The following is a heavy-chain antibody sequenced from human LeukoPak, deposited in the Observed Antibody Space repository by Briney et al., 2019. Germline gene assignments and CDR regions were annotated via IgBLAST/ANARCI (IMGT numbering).Heavy chain of an antibody. V-gene: IGHV4-61*02. Sequence: SQTLSLTCTVSAGPINSGDYYWSWIRQPAGKGLEWIGRIYSPGTNYNYNPSLKSRGTISIDTSKNQFFLKLTSVTDAETAVYYCARGIGTSYDSSRDAFDIWGQGTMVTVSS. CDR1: AGPINSGDYY. J-gene: IGHJ3*02. D-gene: IGHD3-22*01. CDR2: IYSPGT. CDR3: ARGIGTSYDSSRDAFDI.